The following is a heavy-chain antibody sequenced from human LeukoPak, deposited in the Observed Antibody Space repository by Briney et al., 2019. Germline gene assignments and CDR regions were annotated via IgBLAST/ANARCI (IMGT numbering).Heavy chain of an antibody. J-gene: IGHJ4*02. CDR1: GFTVSSNY. CDR2: IYIDGST. D-gene: IGHD6-19*01. V-gene: IGHV3-53*01. CDR3: AKDPSIAVTPEPY. Sequence: SGGSLRLSCAASGFTVSSNYMSWVRQAPGKGLEWVSVIYIDGSTYYADSVQGRFTISRDNSKNTLYLQMNSLRAEDTAVYYCAKDPSIAVTPEPYWGQGTLVTVSS.